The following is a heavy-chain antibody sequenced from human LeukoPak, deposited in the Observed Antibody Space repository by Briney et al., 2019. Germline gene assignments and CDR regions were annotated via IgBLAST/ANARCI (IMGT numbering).Heavy chain of an antibody. CDR3: ARHPDIAVIRDGFEP. J-gene: IGHJ5*02. CDR1: GGSFSGYY. CDR2: IFYTGNT. Sequence: SETLSLTCAVYGGSFSGYYWSWIRQPPGKGLEWIGYIFYTGNTLYNPSLWGRVTISVDTSKNQVSLKLSSVTAADTAVYYCARHPDIAVIRDGFEPWGQGTLVTVSS. V-gene: IGHV4-59*08. D-gene: IGHD6-19*01.